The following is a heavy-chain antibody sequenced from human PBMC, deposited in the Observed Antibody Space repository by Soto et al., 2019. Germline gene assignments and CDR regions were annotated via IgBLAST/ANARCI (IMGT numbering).Heavy chain of an antibody. CDR3: AKMGVHYYDIASGMDG. J-gene: IGHJ6*02. CDR1: GFQSSMHA. Sequence: PGVFLRLACGVAGFQSSMHAMHWVRKDPGKGLEWVSAISGDGGSRYYADSVKGRFTVSRDNSKDTLYLQMNSLRAKDTAVYYGAKMGVHYYDIASGMDGWGQGTTVTVS. D-gene: IGHD3-22*01. V-gene: IGHV3-23*01. CDR2: ISGDGGSR.